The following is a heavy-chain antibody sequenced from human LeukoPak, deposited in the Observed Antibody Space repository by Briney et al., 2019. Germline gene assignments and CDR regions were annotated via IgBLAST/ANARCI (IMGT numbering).Heavy chain of an antibody. J-gene: IGHJ6*03. CDR2: INPSGGST. CDR3: ARDQVTTVPYYYYYYMDV. D-gene: IGHD4-11*01. Sequence: GASVKVSCKASGYTFTSYYMHWLRQAPGQGLEWMGIINPSGGSTSYAQKFQGRVTMTRDMSTSTVYMELSSLRSEDTAVYYCARDQVTTVPYYYYYYMDVWGKGTTVTVSS. CDR1: GYTFTSYY. V-gene: IGHV1-46*01.